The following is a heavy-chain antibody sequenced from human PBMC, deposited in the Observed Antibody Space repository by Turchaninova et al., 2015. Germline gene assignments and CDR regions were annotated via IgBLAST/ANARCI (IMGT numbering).Heavy chain of an antibody. D-gene: IGHD2-2*01. Sequence: QVQLQQWGAGLLKPSATLSLPSAVYGGSFEGFYWSWSRQPPGKGLEWIGEINHSANTNYNSSLKSRVTISLDTSKNQFSLNLISVTAADTAVYYCARGCTSCPFDFWGQGTLVTVSS. V-gene: IGHV4-34*01. CDR3: ARGCTSCPFDF. CDR1: GGSFEGFY. J-gene: IGHJ4*02. CDR2: INHSANT.